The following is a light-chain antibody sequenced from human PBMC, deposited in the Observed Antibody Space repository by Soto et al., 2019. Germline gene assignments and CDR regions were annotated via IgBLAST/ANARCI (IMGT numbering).Light chain of an antibody. CDR3: CSYAGTSTYV. CDR1: SSDVGSYNL. Sequence: QSALTQPASVSGSPGQSITISCTGTSSDVGSYNLVSWYQQYPGKAPKPMIYEGSKRPSGVSNRFSGSKSGNTASLTISGLQAEDEADYYCCSYAGTSTYVFGTGTKLTVL. V-gene: IGLV2-23*01. J-gene: IGLJ1*01. CDR2: EGS.